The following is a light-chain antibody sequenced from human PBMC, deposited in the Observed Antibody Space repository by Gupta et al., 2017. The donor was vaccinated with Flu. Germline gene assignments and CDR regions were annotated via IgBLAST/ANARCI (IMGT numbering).Light chain of an antibody. CDR2: KRS. CDR1: KWGNKY. Sequence: SPGKTASITCSGDKWGNKYPSWDQQRPGQSPILVIYKRSKRPARTPGRFSGSSSGNTATLTISGTQAMDEDDYYCQAWDNNTVMFGGGTKLTVL. CDR3: QAWDNNTVM. V-gene: IGLV3-1*01. J-gene: IGLJ3*02.